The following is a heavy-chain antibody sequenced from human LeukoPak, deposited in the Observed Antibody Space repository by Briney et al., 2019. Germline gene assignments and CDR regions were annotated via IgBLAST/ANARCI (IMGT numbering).Heavy chain of an antibody. D-gene: IGHD1-7*01. J-gene: IGHJ6*03. CDR2: IYPGDSDT. V-gene: IGHV5-51*01. Sequence: KHGESLKISCKGSGYSSTSYWIGWVRQMPGKGLEWMGIIYPGDSDTRYSPSFQGQVTISADKSISTAYLQWSSLKASDTAMYYCARVGYNWNYKTEYYYYYYMDVWGKGTTVTVSS. CDR1: GYSSTSYW. CDR3: ARVGYNWNYKTEYYYYYYMDV.